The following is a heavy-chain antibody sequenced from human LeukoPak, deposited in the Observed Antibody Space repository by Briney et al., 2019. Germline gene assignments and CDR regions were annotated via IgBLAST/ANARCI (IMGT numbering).Heavy chain of an antibody. V-gene: IGHV4-39*07. CDR1: GGSITSTSYY. Sequence: PSETLSLTCSVSGGSITSTSYYWGWIRQPPEKGLEWIGSIYYTGGTYYSPSLKSRVTISVDTSKNQFSLKLSSVTAADTAVYYCASTRVRSSYYYGMDVWGQGTTVTVSS. D-gene: IGHD3-10*01. CDR3: ASTRVRSSYYYGMDV. CDR2: IYYTGGT. J-gene: IGHJ6*02.